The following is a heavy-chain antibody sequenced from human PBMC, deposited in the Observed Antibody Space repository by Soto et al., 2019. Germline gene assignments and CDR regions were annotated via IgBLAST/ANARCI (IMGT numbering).Heavy chain of an antibody. D-gene: IGHD2-21*02. CDR1: GFTFSDYY. J-gene: IGHJ4*02. Sequence: GGSLRLSCAASGFTFSDYYMSWIRQAPGKGLEWVSYISSSGSTIYYADSVKGRFTISRDNAKNSLYLQMNSLRAEDTAVYYCARVMSPANFGLQLAYWGQGTLVTVSS. V-gene: IGHV3-11*01. CDR3: ARVMSPANFGLQLAY. CDR2: ISSSGSTI.